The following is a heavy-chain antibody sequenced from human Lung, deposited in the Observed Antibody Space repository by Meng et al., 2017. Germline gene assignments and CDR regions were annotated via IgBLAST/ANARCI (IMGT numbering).Heavy chain of an antibody. D-gene: IGHD2-15*01. CDR3: SGHIDY. CDR1: GFTFSNAY. V-gene: IGHV3-15*01. J-gene: IGHJ4*02. CDR2: IKSKPDGETI. Sequence: EAQLVAAGGGLVKPGGSLRLSCEGSGFTFSNAYMTWVRQVPGKRLEWVGRIKSKPDGETIDYAAPVKGRFTISRDDSRNTVYLQMNSLKTEDTAVYYCSGHIDYWGQGTLVTVSS.